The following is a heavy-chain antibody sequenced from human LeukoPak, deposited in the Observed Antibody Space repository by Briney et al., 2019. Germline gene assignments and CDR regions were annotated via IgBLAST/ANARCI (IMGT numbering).Heavy chain of an antibody. V-gene: IGHV1-2*02. D-gene: IGHD3-3*01. Sequence: ASVKVSCKASGYTFTGYYMHWVRQAPGQGLEWMGWINPNSGGTNYAQKFQGRVTMTRDTSISTAYMELSRLRSDDTAVYYCARGYYDFWSGYYLEPFDYWGQGTLVTVSS. J-gene: IGHJ4*02. CDR2: INPNSGGT. CDR1: GYTFTGYY. CDR3: ARGYYDFWSGYYLEPFDY.